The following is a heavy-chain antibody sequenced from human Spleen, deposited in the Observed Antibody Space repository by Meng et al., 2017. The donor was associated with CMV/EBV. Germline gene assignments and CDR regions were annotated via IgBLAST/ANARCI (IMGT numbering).Heavy chain of an antibody. CDR3: ARRAYHFETSAYYWYFDL. Sequence: SETLSLTCTVSGGSVSSGSFYWSRIRQPPGKGLEWIGQIYYSGSTNYNPSLKSRVTMSLHTSKKKFSLGLSSVTTADTAVYYCARRAYHFETSAYYWYFDLWGRGTLVTVSS. CDR2: IYYSGST. J-gene: IGHJ2*01. CDR1: GGSVSSGSFY. V-gene: IGHV4-61*01. D-gene: IGHD3-22*01.